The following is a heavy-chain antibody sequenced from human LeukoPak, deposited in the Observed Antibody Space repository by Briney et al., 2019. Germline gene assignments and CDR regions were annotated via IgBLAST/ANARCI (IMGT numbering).Heavy chain of an antibody. CDR2: ISAYNGNT. D-gene: IGHD4-17*01. CDR3: ARKSGDYASGYGMDV. J-gene: IGHJ6*02. Sequence: GASVKVSCKASGYTFTSYYMHWVRQAPGQGLEWMGWISAYNGNTNYAQKLQGRVTMTTDTSTSTAYMELRSLRSDDTAVYYCARKSGDYASGYGMDVWGQGTTVTVSS. V-gene: IGHV1-18*04. CDR1: GYTFTSYY.